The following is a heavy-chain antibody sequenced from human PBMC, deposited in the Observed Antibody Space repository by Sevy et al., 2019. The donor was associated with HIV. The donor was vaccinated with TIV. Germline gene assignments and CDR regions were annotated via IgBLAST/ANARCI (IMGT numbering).Heavy chain of an antibody. D-gene: IGHD3-3*01. CDR3: ARDNSALRFLEWGGYGMDV. CDR2: IYYSGNT. V-gene: IGHV4-59*13. J-gene: IGHJ6*02. Sequence: SETLSLTCTVSGGSISSYYWSWIRQPPGKGLEWIGYIYYSGNTNYNPSLKSRVTISVDTSKNQFSLKLSSVTAADTAVYYCARDNSALRFLEWGGYGMDVWGQGTTVTVSS. CDR1: GGSISSYY.